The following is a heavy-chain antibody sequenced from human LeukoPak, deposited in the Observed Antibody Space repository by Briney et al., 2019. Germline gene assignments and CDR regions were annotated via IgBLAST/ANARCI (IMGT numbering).Heavy chain of an antibody. CDR2: FNHRGIS. CDR1: VDSFNAYV. D-gene: IGHD2-8*01. CDR3: ARGSSCDGYCTPGACDAGYYDI. Sequence: SATLSHTCAVYVDSFNAYVWNRIRQTPRKSLEYMGEFNHRGISHYTPSLQTRVALTSRSSTNQFTLKLTSVTAADTAVYYFARGSSCDGYCTPGACDAGYYDIWGQGTPVIVSS. V-gene: IGHV4-34*01. J-gene: IGHJ4*02.